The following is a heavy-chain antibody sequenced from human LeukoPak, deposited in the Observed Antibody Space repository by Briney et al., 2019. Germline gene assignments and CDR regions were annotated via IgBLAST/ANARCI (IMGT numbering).Heavy chain of an antibody. Sequence: GGSLRLSCAASGLTFSSYAMNWVRQAPGKGLEWVSAISDSGGSTYYADSVKGRFTISRDNSQNTAFLQMSSLRAEDTAVYYCAGTMSTGAGIDSWGQGTLVTVSP. J-gene: IGHJ4*02. CDR1: GLTFSSYA. CDR2: ISDSGGST. CDR3: AGTMSTGAGIDS. V-gene: IGHV3-23*01. D-gene: IGHD1-26*01.